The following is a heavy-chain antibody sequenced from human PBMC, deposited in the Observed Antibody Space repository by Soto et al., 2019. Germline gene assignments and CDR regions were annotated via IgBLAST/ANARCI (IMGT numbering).Heavy chain of an antibody. CDR3: ARGFPDSMVRGVNFFLRYGMEV. V-gene: IGHV4-34*01. CDR1: GGSFSGYY. D-gene: IGHD3-10*01. CDR2: INHSGST. J-gene: IGHJ6*02. Sequence: SETLSLTCAVYGGSFSGYYRSWIRQPPGKGLEWIGEINHSGSTNYNPSLKSRVTISVDTSKNQFSLKLSSVTAADTAVYYCARGFPDSMVRGVNFFLRYGMEVWGQGTTVTVSS.